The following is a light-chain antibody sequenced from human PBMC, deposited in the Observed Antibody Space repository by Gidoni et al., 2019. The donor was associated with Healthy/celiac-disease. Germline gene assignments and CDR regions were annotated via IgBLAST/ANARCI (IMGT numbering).Light chain of an antibody. Sequence: QSALTQPASVSGSPGQSITISCTGTSSDVGGYNYVSWYQQHPGKAPKLMIYDVSNRPSGVSNRFSGSKSGNTASLTISGLQAEDEADYYCSSYTSSSTPNWVFGGGPKLTVL. J-gene: IGLJ3*02. V-gene: IGLV2-14*01. CDR3: SSYTSSSTPNWV. CDR1: SSDVGGYNY. CDR2: DVS.